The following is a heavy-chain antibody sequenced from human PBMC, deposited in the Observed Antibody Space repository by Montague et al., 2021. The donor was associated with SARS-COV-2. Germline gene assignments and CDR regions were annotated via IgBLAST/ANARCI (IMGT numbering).Heavy chain of an antibody. Sequence: SETLSPTCTVSGYSISSGYYWGWIRQPPGKGLEWIGSIYDSGSTXCNPSLKSRVTISVDTSKNQFSLKLSSVTAADTAAYYCARDCYDYGSGSYQRWFDPWGQGTLVTVSS. CDR2: IYDSGST. V-gene: IGHV4-38-2*02. CDR1: GYSISSGYY. J-gene: IGHJ5*02. CDR3: ARDCYDYGSGSYQRWFDP. D-gene: IGHD3-10*01.